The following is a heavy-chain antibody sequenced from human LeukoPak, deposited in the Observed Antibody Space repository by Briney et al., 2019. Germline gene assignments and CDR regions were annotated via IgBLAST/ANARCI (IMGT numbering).Heavy chain of an antibody. CDR3: ARADTATGWFDP. J-gene: IGHJ5*02. V-gene: IGHV1-18*01. Sequence: ASVKVSCKASGYTFTSYGISWVRQAPGQGLEWMGWISAYNGNTNYAQKLQGRVTITTDTSTSTADMELRSLRSDATAVYCCARADTATGWFDPWGQGTLVTVSS. CDR1: GYTFTSYG. D-gene: IGHD5-18*01. CDR2: ISAYNGNT.